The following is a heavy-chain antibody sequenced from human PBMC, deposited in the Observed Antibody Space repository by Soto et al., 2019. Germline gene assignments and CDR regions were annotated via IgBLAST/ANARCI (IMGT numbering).Heavy chain of an antibody. CDR2: LGGSGIT. Sequence: EVQLLESGGGLVQPGGSLKLSCAASGFALSSNGMTWVRQAPGRGLEWVSTLGGSGITYYADSVRGRFTISRDTSENTLYLQVDSLRVEDTAIYYCAKRGSTFPDRPVNCFDSCGQGTLVTVSS. V-gene: IGHV3-23*01. D-gene: IGHD6-6*01. CDR1: GFALSSNG. J-gene: IGHJ4*02. CDR3: AKRGSTFPDRPVNCFDS.